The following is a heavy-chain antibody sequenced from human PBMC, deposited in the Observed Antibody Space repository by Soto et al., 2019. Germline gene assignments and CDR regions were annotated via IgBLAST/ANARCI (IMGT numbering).Heavy chain of an antibody. V-gene: IGHV5-51*01. Sequence: PGESLKISCKASGYTSTNYWIGWVRQMPGKGLEWMGIIYPGDSDTKYNPSFQGQVTISADKSITTTYLQWSSLKASDTAIYYCAASIFYYGMDVWGQGTTVTVSS. CDR2: IYPGDSDT. J-gene: IGHJ6*02. CDR3: AASIFYYGMDV. CDR1: GYTSTNYW.